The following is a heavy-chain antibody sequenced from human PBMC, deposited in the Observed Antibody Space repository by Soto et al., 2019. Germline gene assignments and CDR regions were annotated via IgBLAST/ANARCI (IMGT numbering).Heavy chain of an antibody. J-gene: IGHJ4*02. CDR3: ARLSSSHPFYFSWSY. CDR1: GGSINSGGYS. D-gene: IGHD1-26*01. Sequence: SETLSLTCGVSGGSINSGGYSWSWIRQPPGRGLEWIGNIYPSGSANYSPSLKTRVTMSVDTSKNQFSLMLSSVTAPDTAIYYCARLSSSHPFYFSWSYWGLGILVTVSS. V-gene: IGHV4-30-2*01. CDR2: IYPSGSA.